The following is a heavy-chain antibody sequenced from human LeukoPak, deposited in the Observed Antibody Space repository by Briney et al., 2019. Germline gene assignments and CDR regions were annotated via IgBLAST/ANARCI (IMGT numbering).Heavy chain of an antibody. CDR2: ISGRGDST. Sequence: GGSLRLSCAASGYTFSSYDISWVRQPPGKGLEWVSDISGRGDSTYYPDSEKGRFTISTDNSKNTLYLQMNSLRAEDTAVYYCAKDSSGYYSFDYWGQGTLVTVSS. V-gene: IGHV3-23*01. CDR1: GYTFSSYD. CDR3: AKDSSGYYSFDY. J-gene: IGHJ4*02. D-gene: IGHD3-22*01.